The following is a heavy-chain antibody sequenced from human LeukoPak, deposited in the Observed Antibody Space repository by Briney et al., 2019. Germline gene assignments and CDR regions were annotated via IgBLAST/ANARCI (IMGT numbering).Heavy chain of an antibody. CDR1: GFTFSDSA. CDR2: ISSSGGNT. D-gene: IGHD3-16*02. CDR3: AKYIHLST. Sequence: GGSLRLSCAASGFTFSDSAMTWVRQVPGKGLEWVSLISSSGGNTYYADSVKGRFTISRDNSKNTLSLQMNSLRVEDTAIYYCAKYIHLSTWGLGKMVTVSS. V-gene: IGHV3-23*01. J-gene: IGHJ3*01.